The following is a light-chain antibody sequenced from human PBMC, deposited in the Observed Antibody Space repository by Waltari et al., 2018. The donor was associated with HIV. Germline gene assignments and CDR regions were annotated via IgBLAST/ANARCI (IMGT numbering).Light chain of an antibody. CDR3: QSYDSNDPWV. V-gene: IGLV6-57*04. J-gene: IGLJ3*02. CDR2: EDN. CDR1: SGNISSNY. Sequence: NFKLTQPLSVSESPGKTVTIPCTRRSGNISSNYVQLYQQRPGRAPPTVIYEDNHRPSGVPVRFSGSSDSSSNSASLTISGLKTEDEADYYCQSYDSNDPWVFGGGTKLTVL.